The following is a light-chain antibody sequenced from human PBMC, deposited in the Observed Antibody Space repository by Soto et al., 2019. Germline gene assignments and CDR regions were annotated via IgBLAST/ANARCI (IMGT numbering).Light chain of an antibody. CDR3: QQADSFPLAT. CDR2: KAS. J-gene: IGKJ5*01. Sequence: GDRVTNSCRASQSITGWLAWFQQKPGKAPKLLISKASKLESGVPSRFSGSGSGTDFTLTISSLQPEDFATYYCQQADSFPLATFGQGTRLE. V-gene: IGKV1-5*03. CDR1: QSITGW.